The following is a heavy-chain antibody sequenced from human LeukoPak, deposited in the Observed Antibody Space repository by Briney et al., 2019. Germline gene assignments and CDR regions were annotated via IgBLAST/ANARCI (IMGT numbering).Heavy chain of an antibody. CDR1: GFTFSSYE. CDR2: ISSSGSTI. V-gene: IGHV3-48*03. CDR3: ARDKWELLLLYYFDY. Sequence: GGSLRLSCAASGFTFSSYEMNWVRQAPGKGLEWVSYISSSGSTIYYADSVKGRFTISRDNAKNSLYLQMNSLRAEDTAVYYCARDKWELLLLYYFDYWGQGTLVTVSS. J-gene: IGHJ4*02. D-gene: IGHD1-26*01.